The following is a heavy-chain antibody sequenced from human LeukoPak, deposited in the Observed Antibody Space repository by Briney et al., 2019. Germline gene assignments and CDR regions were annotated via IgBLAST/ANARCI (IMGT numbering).Heavy chain of an antibody. CDR1: GYXFTSYG. V-gene: IGHV1-18*01. CDR2: ISAYNGNT. J-gene: IGHJ5*02. Sequence: GASVKVSCKASGYXFTSYGMSWVRQAPGQGLDWMGWISAYNGNTNYAQKLQGRVTLTTDTSTSTAYMELRSLRSDDTAVYYCARLAGTAAAGPEDWFDPWGQGTLVTVSS. CDR3: ARLAGTAAAGPEDWFDP. D-gene: IGHD6-13*01.